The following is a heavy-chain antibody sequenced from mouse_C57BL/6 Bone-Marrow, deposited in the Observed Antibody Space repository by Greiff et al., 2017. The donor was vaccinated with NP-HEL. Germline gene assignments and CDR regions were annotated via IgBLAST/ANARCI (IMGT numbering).Heavy chain of an antibody. CDR3: ASFYYDYDENAMDY. Sequence: EVQLVESGGGLVKPGGSLKLSCAASGFTFSDYGMHWVRQAPEKGLEWVAYISSGSSTIYYADTVKGRFTISRDNAKNTLFLQMTSLRSEDTAMYYCASFYYDYDENAMDYWGQGTSVTVSS. J-gene: IGHJ4*01. V-gene: IGHV5-17*01. CDR2: ISSGSSTI. CDR1: GFTFSDYG. D-gene: IGHD2-4*01.